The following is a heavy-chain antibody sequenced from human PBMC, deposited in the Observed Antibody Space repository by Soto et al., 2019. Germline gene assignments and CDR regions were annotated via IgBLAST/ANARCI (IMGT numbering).Heavy chain of an antibody. CDR1: GFSLATAGMC. Sequence: SGPTLVNPTQTLTLTCTFSGFSLATAGMCVAWIRQPPGKALEWLALFDWDADKYYSPSLKTRLTISKDTSTNQVVLTMTDMDPVDTATYYCARVPDYWGYFDYWGQGVQVTVSS. V-gene: IGHV2-70*01. CDR2: FDWDADK. J-gene: IGHJ4*02. D-gene: IGHD2-21*01. CDR3: ARVPDYWGYFDY.